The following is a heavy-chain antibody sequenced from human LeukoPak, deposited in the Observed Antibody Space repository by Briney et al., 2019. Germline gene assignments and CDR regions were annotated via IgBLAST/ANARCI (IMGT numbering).Heavy chain of an antibody. Sequence: GGSLRLSCAASGFTFSSYAMSWVRQAPGKGLEWVSAISGSGGSTYYADSVKGRFTISRDNSKNTLYLQMNSLRAEDTAVYYCAKAMISAVLTTRFDSWGQGTLVTVSS. J-gene: IGHJ4*02. CDR2: ISGSGGST. V-gene: IGHV3-23*01. CDR3: AKAMISAVLTTRFDS. CDR1: GFTFSSYA. D-gene: IGHD1-14*01.